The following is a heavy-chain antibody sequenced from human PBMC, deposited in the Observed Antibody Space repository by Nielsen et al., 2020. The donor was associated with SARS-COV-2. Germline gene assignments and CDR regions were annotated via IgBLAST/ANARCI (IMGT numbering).Heavy chain of an antibody. Sequence: GGSLRLSCAASGFTFSDYYMSWIRQAPGKGLEWVSYISSSSSYTNYADSVKGRFTISRDNSKNTLYLQMNSLRAEDTAVYYCAKPYSSGWHLYYYYGMDVWGQGTTVTVSS. CDR2: ISSSSSYT. CDR3: AKPYSSGWHLYYYYGMDV. CDR1: GFTFSDYY. V-gene: IGHV3-11*06. J-gene: IGHJ6*02. D-gene: IGHD6-19*01.